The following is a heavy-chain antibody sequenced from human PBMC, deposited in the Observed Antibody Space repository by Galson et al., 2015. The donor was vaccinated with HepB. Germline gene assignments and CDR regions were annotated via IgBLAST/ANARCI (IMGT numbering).Heavy chain of an antibody. CDR2: IRFDGSNK. D-gene: IGHD6-13*01. J-gene: IGHJ4*02. CDR3: AKALAATVTNPMTN. V-gene: IGHV3-30*02. Sequence: SLRLSCAASGFTFTSYGMHWVRQAPGKGLEWVSFIRFDGSNKYYLDPVKGRFTISRDDSKNTLYLQMNSLRTEDTAVYYCAKALAATVTNPMTNWGQGTLVTVSS. CDR1: GFTFTSYG.